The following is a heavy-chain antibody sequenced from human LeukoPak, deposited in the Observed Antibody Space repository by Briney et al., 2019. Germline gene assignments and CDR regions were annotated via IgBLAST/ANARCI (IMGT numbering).Heavy chain of an antibody. J-gene: IGHJ4*02. CDR1: GYTFTGYY. D-gene: IGHD6-13*01. CDR2: INPHSGGT. V-gene: IGHV1-2*02. Sequence: ASVKVSCKASGYTFTGYYMHWVRQAPGQGLEWMGWINPHSGGTNYAQKFQGGVTMTRDTSISTAYMELSRLRSDDTAVYYCARGQQQLAGGYWGQGTLVTVSS. CDR3: ARGQQQLAGGY.